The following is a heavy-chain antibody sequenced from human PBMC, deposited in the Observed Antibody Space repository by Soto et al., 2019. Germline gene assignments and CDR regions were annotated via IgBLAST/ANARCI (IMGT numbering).Heavy chain of an antibody. D-gene: IGHD3-10*01. Sequence: QVQLQQWGAGLLKPSETLSLTCGVYGGSFSGYYWSWIRQPPGKGLEWIGEINHSGSTNYNPSLKRRVTISVDTSKNQFSLKLSSVTAADTAVYYCARGDSFDSGRHDYWGQGTLVTVSS. CDR3: ARGDSFDSGRHDY. V-gene: IGHV4-34*01. CDR1: GGSFSGYY. J-gene: IGHJ4*02. CDR2: INHSGST.